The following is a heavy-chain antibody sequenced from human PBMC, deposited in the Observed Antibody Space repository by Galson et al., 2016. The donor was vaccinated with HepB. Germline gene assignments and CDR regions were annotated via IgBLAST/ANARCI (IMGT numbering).Heavy chain of an antibody. CDR1: GFTFSSYG. V-gene: IGHV3-30*18. Sequence: SLRLSCAASGFTFSSYGMHWVRQAPGKGLEWVAVISYHGSVTYYADSVKGRFTISRDNSKNTLDLQMDTLRVEDTAGYYCTQEGDVDHQQSKYHLVYWGQGTLVAVSS. CDR3: TQEGDVDHQQSKYHLVY. J-gene: IGHJ4*02. CDR2: ISYHGSVT. D-gene: IGHD2-2*01.